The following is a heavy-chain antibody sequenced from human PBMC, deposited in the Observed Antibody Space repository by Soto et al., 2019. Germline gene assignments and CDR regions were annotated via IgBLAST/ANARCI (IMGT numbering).Heavy chain of an antibody. CDR3: ARVCYCSSNLCWFDP. J-gene: IGHJ5*02. D-gene: IGHD2-2*01. CDR1: GGSISSGDYY. CDR2: IYYSGST. Sequence: LSLTCTVSGGSISSGDYYWSWIRQPPGKGLEWIGYIYYSGSTYYNPSLKSRVTISVDTSKNQFSLKLSSVTAADTAVYYCARVCYCSSNLCWFDPWGQGTLVTVSS. V-gene: IGHV4-30-4*01.